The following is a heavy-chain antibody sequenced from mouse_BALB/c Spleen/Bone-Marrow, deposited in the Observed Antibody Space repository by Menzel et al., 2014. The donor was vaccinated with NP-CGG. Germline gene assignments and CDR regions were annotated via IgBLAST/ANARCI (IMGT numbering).Heavy chain of an antibody. CDR3: ARWEYYAMDY. CDR1: GFNIXDTY. Sequence: EVNVVESGAELVKPGASVKLSCTASGFNIXDTYMHWVKQRPEQGLEWIGRIDPANGNTKYDPKFQGKATITADTSSNTAYLQLSSLTSEDTAVYYCARWEYYAMDYWGQGTSVTVSS. D-gene: IGHD4-1*01. J-gene: IGHJ4*01. CDR2: IDPANGNT. V-gene: IGHV14-3*02.